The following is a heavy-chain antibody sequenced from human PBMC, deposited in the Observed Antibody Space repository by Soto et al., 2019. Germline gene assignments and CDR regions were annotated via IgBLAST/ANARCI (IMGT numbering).Heavy chain of an antibody. V-gene: IGHV3-21*01. CDR1: GFTFSSYS. Sequence: VGSLRLSCAASGFTFSSYSMNWVRQAPGKGLEWVSSISSSSSYIYYADSVKGRFTISRDNAKNSLYLQMNSLRAEDTAVYYCARDHAATNYYGMDVWGQGTTVTVSS. D-gene: IGHD2-15*01. J-gene: IGHJ6*02. CDR2: ISSSSSYI. CDR3: ARDHAATNYYGMDV.